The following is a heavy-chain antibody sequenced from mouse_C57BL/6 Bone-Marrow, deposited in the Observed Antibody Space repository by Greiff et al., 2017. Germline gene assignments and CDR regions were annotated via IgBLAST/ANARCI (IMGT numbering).Heavy chain of an antibody. CDR2: ISSGGSYT. CDR1: GFTFSSYG. D-gene: IGHD1-1*01. Sequence: EVKLMESGGDLVKPGGSLKLSCAASGFTFSSYGMSWVRQTPDQRLEWVATISSGGSYTYYPDSVQGRFTISRDNAKNTLYLQMSSLKSEDTAMYYCARYYYDYFDYWGQGTTLTVSS. CDR3: ARYYYDYFDY. V-gene: IGHV5-6*01. J-gene: IGHJ2*01.